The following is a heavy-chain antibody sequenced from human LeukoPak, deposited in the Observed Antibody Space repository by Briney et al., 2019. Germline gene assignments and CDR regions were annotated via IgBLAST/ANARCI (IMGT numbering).Heavy chain of an antibody. CDR2: IYPGDSDI. CDR1: GYRFTSYW. D-gene: IGHD7-27*01. CDR3: ARRENWGSQDDGFDI. Sequence: GESLKISCKGSGYRFTSYWIGWVRQMPGKGLECMGLIYPGDSDIRYSPSFQGQVTISADTSISTAYLLWSSLEASDTAIYYCARRENWGSQDDGFDIWGQGTMVTV. J-gene: IGHJ3*02. V-gene: IGHV5-51*01.